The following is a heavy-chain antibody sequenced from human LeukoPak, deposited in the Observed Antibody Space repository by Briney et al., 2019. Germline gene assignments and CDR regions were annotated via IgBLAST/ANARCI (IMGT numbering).Heavy chain of an antibody. D-gene: IGHD3-22*01. V-gene: IGHV1-18*01. CDR1: GYTFTSYG. CDR3: ARDNYYDSSGYFSDYYYYYGMDV. CDR2: ISAYNGNT. Sequence: GASVKVSCKASGYTFTSYGISWVRQAPGQGLEWMGWISAYNGNTNYAQKLQGRVTMTTDTSTSTAYMELRSLRSDDTAMYYCARDNYYDSSGYFSDYYYYYGMDVWGQGTTVTVSS. J-gene: IGHJ6*02.